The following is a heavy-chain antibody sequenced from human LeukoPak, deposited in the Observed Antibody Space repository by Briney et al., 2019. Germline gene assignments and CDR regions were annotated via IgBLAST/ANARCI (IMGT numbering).Heavy chain of an antibody. Sequence: SETLSLTCAVYGGSFSGYYWSWIRQPPGKGPEWIGEINHSGSTNYNPSLKSRVTISVDTSKNQFSLKLSSVTAADTAVYYCARQLWLQALLDYWGQGTLVTVSS. CDR3: ARQLWLQALLDY. CDR1: GGSFSGYY. CDR2: INHSGST. J-gene: IGHJ4*02. D-gene: IGHD5-18*01. V-gene: IGHV4-34*01.